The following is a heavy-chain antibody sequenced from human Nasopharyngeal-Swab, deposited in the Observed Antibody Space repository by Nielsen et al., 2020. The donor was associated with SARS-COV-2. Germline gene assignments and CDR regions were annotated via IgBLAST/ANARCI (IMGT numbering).Heavy chain of an antibody. CDR3: ARGVVRSTMIVIVDYYGMDV. CDR1: GATFSGYH. V-gene: IGHV4-34*01. J-gene: IGHJ6*02. Sequence: SETLSLTCAVYGATFSGYHWTWIRQPPGKGLEWIGEINHSGRSNYNPSLKSRVTMSVDTSKNQFSLKVNSVTAADTAVYFCARGVVRSTMIVIVDYYGMDVWGQGTTVTVSS. CDR2: INHSGRS. D-gene: IGHD3-22*01.